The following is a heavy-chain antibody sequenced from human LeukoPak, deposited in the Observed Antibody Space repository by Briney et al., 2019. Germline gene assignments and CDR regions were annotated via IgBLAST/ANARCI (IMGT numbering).Heavy chain of an antibody. Sequence: PGGSLRLSCSASGFTFSSYAMHWVRQAPGKGLDYVSAITSNGGNTYYADSVKGRFTISRDNSKNTLYLQMNSLRVEDTAVYYCAREPRYGDYVGVLDYWGQGTLVTVSS. V-gene: IGHV3-64*04. CDR2: ITSNGGNT. D-gene: IGHD4-17*01. CDR1: GFTFSSYA. J-gene: IGHJ4*02. CDR3: AREPRYGDYVGVLDY.